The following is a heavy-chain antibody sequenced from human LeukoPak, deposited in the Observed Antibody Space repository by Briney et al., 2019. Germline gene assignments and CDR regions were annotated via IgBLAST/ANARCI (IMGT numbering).Heavy chain of an antibody. CDR1: GFTFSSYW. D-gene: IGHD2-21*02. V-gene: IGHV3-7*01. CDR3: ASAYCGGDCYSNAFDI. J-gene: IGHJ3*02. Sequence: GGSLRLSCAASGFTFSSYWMSWVRQAPGKGLEWVANIKQDGSEKYYVDSVKGRFTISRDNAKNSLYLQMNSLRAEDTAVYYCASAYCGGDCYSNAFDIWGQGTMVTVSS. CDR2: IKQDGSEK.